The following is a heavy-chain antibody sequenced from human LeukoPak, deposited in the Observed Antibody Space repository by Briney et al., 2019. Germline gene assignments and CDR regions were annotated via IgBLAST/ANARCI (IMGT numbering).Heavy chain of an antibody. CDR2: IFGSGIDT. J-gene: IGHJ4*02. Sequence: PGGSLGLSCAASGFTFTSYAMSWVRQAPGKGLEWVSSIFGSGIDTQYADSEKGRFTISRDNSKNTLYLEMNSLRPEDTAIYYCAKDLISPRSVGSSEKLDYWGQGTLVTVSS. V-gene: IGHV3-23*01. CDR3: AKDLISPRSVGSSEKLDY. D-gene: IGHD3-10*01. CDR1: GFTFTSYA.